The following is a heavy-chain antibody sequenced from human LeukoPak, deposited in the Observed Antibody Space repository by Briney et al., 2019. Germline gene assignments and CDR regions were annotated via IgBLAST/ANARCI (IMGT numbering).Heavy chain of an antibody. CDR2: INAGNGNT. V-gene: IGHV1-3*01. J-gene: IGHJ4*02. CDR3: ATSGRAVAGIGFNY. D-gene: IGHD6-19*01. Sequence: ASVKVSCKASGYTFTSYAIHWVRQAPGQRLEWMEWINAGNGNTEYSQKSLGRVTITGDTSASTVYMELSSLRSEDTAAYYCATSGRAVAGIGFNYWGQGTLVTVSS. CDR1: GYTFTSYA.